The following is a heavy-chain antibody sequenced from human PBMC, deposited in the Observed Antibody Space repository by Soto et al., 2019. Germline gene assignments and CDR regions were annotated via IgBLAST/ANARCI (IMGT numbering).Heavy chain of an antibody. V-gene: IGHV3-23*01. Sequence: LRLSCAASGFTFSSFAMSWVRQAPGKGLDWVSAISGSGGSTYSADSVKGRFTISRDNSKNTLYLQMSSLRAEDMAIFFCAKWDTHGIIPPTVGGNYYYYDMDVWGQGTRVTVSS. CDR1: GFTFSSFA. CDR3: AKWDTHGIIPPTVGGNYYYYDMDV. J-gene: IGHJ6*02. CDR2: ISGSGGST. D-gene: IGHD5-18*01.